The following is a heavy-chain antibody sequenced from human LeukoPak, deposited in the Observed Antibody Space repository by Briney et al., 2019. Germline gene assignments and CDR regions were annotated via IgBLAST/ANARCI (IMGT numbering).Heavy chain of an antibody. J-gene: IGHJ4*02. Sequence: PGGSLRLSCAASGFTFSSYAMHWVRQAPGKGLEWVAVISYDGSNKYYADSVKGRFTISRDNSKNTLYLQMNSLRAEDTAVYYCAKSEGLITMIVVVIKGGFDYWGQGTLVTVSS. CDR2: ISYDGSNK. CDR3: AKSEGLITMIVVVIKGGFDY. V-gene: IGHV3-30*04. CDR1: GFTFSSYA. D-gene: IGHD3-22*01.